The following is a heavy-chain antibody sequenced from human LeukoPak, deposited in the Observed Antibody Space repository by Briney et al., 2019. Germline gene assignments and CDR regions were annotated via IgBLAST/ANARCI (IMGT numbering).Heavy chain of an antibody. D-gene: IGHD1-14*01. CDR1: GVSFSGYY. V-gene: IGHV4-34*01. Sequence: PSETLSLTCAVYGVSFSGYYWSWIRQPPGKGLEWIGEINHSGSTNYNPSLKSRVTISVDTSKNQFSLKLSSVTAADTAVYYCARGRGVPKRNHNTGRWFDPWGQGTLVTVSS. CDR2: INHSGST. J-gene: IGHJ5*02. CDR3: ARGRGVPKRNHNTGRWFDP.